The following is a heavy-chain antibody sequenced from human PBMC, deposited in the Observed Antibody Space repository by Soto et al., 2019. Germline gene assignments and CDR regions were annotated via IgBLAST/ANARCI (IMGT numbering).Heavy chain of an antibody. Sequence: EVQLLESGGGLVQPGGSLRLSCAASGFTFSSYAMTWVRQAPGKGLEWVSSISDSGGSTYYADSVKGRFTISRDNSKDTLYLLMSSLRAEDTALYYCAKGYSSSWYVPDYWGQGPLVTVSS. CDR1: GFTFSSYA. D-gene: IGHD6-13*01. CDR2: ISDSGGST. J-gene: IGHJ4*02. V-gene: IGHV3-23*01. CDR3: AKGYSSSWYVPDY.